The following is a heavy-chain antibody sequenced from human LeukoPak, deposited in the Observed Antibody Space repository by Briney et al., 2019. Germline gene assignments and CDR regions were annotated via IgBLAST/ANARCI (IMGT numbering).Heavy chain of an antibody. D-gene: IGHD4-23*01. CDR2: ISSSSSTI. V-gene: IGHV3-48*01. Sequence: GGSLRLSCAASGFSVNTNYMTWVRQAPGKGLEWVSYISSSSSTIYYADSVKGRFTISRDNAKNSLYLQMNSLRAEDTAVYYCARNYGGNPGAFDIWGQGTMVTVSS. CDR1: GFSVNTNY. J-gene: IGHJ3*02. CDR3: ARNYGGNPGAFDI.